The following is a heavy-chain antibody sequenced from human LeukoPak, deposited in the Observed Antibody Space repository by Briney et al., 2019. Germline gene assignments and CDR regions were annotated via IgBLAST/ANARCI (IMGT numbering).Heavy chain of an antibody. CDR3: ARGYCSSTSCEGPFDY. CDR1: GGTFSSYA. D-gene: IGHD2-2*01. Sequence: SVKVSCKASGGTFSSYAISWVRQAPGQGLEWMGGIIPIFGTANYAQKFQGRVTITADESTSIAYMELSSLRSEDTAVYYCARGYCSSTSCEGPFDYWGQGTLVTVSS. CDR2: IIPIFGTA. J-gene: IGHJ4*02. V-gene: IGHV1-69*13.